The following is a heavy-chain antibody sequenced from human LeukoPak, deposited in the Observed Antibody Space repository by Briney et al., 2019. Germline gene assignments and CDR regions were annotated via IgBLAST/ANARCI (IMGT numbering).Heavy chain of an antibody. CDR3: ARVEYDILTGYYFGFDP. V-gene: IGHV1-2*02. D-gene: IGHD3-9*01. CDR2: INPNSGGT. Sequence: ASVTVSCKASGYTFTGYYMHWVRQAPGQGLEWMGWINPNSGGTNYAQKFQGRVTMTRDTSISTAYMELSRLRSDDTAVYYCARVEYDILTGYYFGFDPWGQGTLVTVSS. J-gene: IGHJ5*02. CDR1: GYTFTGYY.